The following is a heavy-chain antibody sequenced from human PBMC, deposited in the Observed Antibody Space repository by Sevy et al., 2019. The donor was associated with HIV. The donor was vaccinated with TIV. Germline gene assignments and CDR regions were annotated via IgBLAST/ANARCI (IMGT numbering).Heavy chain of an antibody. CDR1: GFTFSSYW. CDR3: VREGVGGYSYSLDC. D-gene: IGHD5-18*01. CDR2: MKEDGSER. J-gene: IGHJ4*02. V-gene: IGHV3-7*01. Sequence: GGSLRLSCAASGFTFSSYWMSWVRQAPGKGLEWVATMKEDGSERNYVDSVKGRFTISRNNAKNSLYLQMNCLRAEDTAVYYCVREGVGGYSYSLDCWGQGTLVTVSS.